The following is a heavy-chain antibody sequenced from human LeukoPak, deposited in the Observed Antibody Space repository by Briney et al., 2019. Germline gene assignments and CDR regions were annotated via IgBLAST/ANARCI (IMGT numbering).Heavy chain of an antibody. D-gene: IGHD3-10*01. J-gene: IGHJ6*03. CDR1: GFTFSSYG. Sequence: GGSLRLSCAASGFTFSSYGMHWVRQAPGKGLEWVAFIRYDGSNDGNNKYYADSVKGRFTISRDNSNNTLYLQMNNLRAEDTAVYYCAKDSAYGSGSYYIYYYYYMDVWGKGTTVTISS. CDR3: AKDSAYGSGSYYIYYYYYMDV. V-gene: IGHV3-30*02. CDR2: IRYDGSNDGNNK.